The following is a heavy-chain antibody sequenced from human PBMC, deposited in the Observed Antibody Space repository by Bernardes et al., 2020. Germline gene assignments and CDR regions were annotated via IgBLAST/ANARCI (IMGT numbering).Heavy chain of an antibody. Sequence: SDTLSLTCAVSGYSISNGYYWGWIRQPPGKGLEWIGNIHHSGSTYYNSSLKSRVTISVDTSKNQFSLKLNSVTAADTAIYYCARDFTLWFGGNWFDPWGQGTLVTVSS. V-gene: IGHV4-38-2*02. CDR3: ARDFTLWFGGNWFDP. CDR2: IHHSGST. CDR1: GYSISNGYY. D-gene: IGHD3-10*01. J-gene: IGHJ5*02.